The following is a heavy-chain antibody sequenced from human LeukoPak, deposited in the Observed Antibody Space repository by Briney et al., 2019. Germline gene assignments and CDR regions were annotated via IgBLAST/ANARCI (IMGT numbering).Heavy chain of an antibody. CDR3: ARADYGDYQFDY. D-gene: IGHD4-17*01. J-gene: IGHJ4*02. CDR2: IIPTFGTA. CDR1: GGTFSSYA. Sequence: SVKVSCKASGGTFSSYAISWVRQAPGQGLEWMGGIIPTFGTANYAQKFQGRVTITADESASTAYMELSSLRSEDTAVYYCARADYGDYQFDYWGQGTLVTVSS. V-gene: IGHV1-69*13.